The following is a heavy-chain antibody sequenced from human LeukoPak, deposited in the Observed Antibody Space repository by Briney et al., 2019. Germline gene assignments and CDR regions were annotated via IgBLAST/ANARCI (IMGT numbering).Heavy chain of an antibody. V-gene: IGHV3-48*02. Sequence: GGSLRLSCAASGFTFSSYSMNWVRQAPGKGLEWVSYISSSSSTIYYADSVKGRFTISRGNAKNSLYLQMNSLRDEDTAVYYCAREGLWFGELSFLLCDIWGQGTMVTVSS. D-gene: IGHD3-10*01. CDR1: GFTFSSYS. J-gene: IGHJ3*02. CDR3: AREGLWFGELSFLLCDI. CDR2: ISSSSSTI.